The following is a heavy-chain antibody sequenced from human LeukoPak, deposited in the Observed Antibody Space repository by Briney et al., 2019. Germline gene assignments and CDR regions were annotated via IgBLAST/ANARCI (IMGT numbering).Heavy chain of an antibody. J-gene: IGHJ6*03. CDR1: GYTFTGYY. CDR2: INPNSGGT. Sequence: ASVKVSCKASGYTFTGYYMHWVRQAPGQGLEWMGWINPNSGGTSYAQKFQGRVTMTRDTSISTAYMELSRLRSDDTAVYYCARDNRAYYYYYMDVWGKGTTVTVSS. V-gene: IGHV1-2*02. D-gene: IGHD1-14*01. CDR3: ARDNRAYYYYYMDV.